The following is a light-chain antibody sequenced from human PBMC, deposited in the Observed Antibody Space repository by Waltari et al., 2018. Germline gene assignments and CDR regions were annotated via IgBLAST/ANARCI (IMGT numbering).Light chain of an antibody. V-gene: IGLV2-8*01. Sequence: QSALTQPPSASGSPGQSVTISCTGTGSDVGGYNYVPWYQQHPGKAPKLMIYEVSKRPSGVPGRFSGSKSGHTASLTVAGLQADDAADYYCSSYAGSSIWVFGGGTTLTVL. J-gene: IGLJ3*02. CDR2: EVS. CDR3: SSYAGSSIWV. CDR1: GSDVGGYNY.